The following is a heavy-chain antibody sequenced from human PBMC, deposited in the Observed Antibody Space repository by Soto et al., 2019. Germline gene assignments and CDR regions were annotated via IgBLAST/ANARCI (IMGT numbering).Heavy chain of an antibody. D-gene: IGHD6-13*01. CDR2: IYYSGST. J-gene: IGHJ5*02. CDR3: ARERPAGRRLDP. V-gene: IGHV4-30-4*01. CDR1: GGSISSGDYY. Sequence: QVQLQESGPGLVKPSQTLSLTCTVSGGSISSGDYYWSWIRQPPGKGLEWIGYIYYSGSTYYNPSLKRRVTLSVDTSKNPSSLKLSSVTAADTAVYYCARERPAGRRLDPWGQGTLVTVSS.